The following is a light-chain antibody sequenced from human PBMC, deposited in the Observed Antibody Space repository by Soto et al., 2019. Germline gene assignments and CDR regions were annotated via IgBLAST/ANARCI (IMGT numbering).Light chain of an antibody. CDR1: SSDVGNYDS. J-gene: IGLJ1*01. CDR3: SSYAGSNNYV. CDR2: EVN. V-gene: IGLV2-8*01. Sequence: QSALTQPPSASGSPGQSVTISCTGTSSDVGNYDSVSWYQHHPGKAPQAVIYEVNKRPSGVPDRFSGSKSGNTASLTVSGLQPEDEGDYYCSSYAGSNNYVFGTGTKLTVL.